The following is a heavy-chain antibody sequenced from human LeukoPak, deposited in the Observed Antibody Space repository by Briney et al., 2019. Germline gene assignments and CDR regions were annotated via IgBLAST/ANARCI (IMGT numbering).Heavy chain of an antibody. D-gene: IGHD3-22*01. CDR2: INQGGST. J-gene: IGHJ4*02. V-gene: IGHV4-34*01. Sequence: GSLRLSCAASGFTFSNYEMNWVRQTPGKGLEWIGEINQGGSTNYNPSLQRRVTISVDTSKNQFSLKLSSVTAADTAVYYCARHVQDYYETSGYYAPRLFDYWGQGILVTVSS. CDR3: ARHVQDYYETSGYYAPRLFDY. CDR1: GFTFSNYE.